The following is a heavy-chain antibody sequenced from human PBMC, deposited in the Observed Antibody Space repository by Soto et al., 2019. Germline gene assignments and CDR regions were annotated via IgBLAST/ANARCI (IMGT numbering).Heavy chain of an antibody. CDR2: MNPNSGNT. CDR1: GYTLTSYD. J-gene: IGHJ6*02. Sequence: QVQLVQSGAEVKKPGASVKVSCTAAGYTLTSYDINWVRQATGQGLEWMGWMNPNSGNTGYAQKFQGRVTMTRNTSISTAYMELSSLRSDDTAVYYCAREKTSYGMDVWGQGNTVTVSS. V-gene: IGHV1-8*01. CDR3: AREKTSYGMDV.